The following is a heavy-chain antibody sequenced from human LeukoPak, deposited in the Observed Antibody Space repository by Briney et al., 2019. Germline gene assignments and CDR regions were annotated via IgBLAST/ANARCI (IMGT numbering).Heavy chain of an antibody. CDR2: INWNGGST. V-gene: IGHV3-20*04. J-gene: IGHJ4*02. Sequence: RPGGSLRLSCAASGFTFDDYGMSWVRQAPGKGLEWVSGINWNGGSTGYADPVKGRFTISRDNAKNSLYLQMNSLRAEDTALYYCARDLHGDYPFDYWGQGTLVTVSS. CDR1: GFTFDDYG. CDR3: ARDLHGDYPFDY. D-gene: IGHD4-17*01.